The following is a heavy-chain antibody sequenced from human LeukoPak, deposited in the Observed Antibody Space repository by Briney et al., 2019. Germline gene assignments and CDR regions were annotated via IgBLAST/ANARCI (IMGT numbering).Heavy chain of an antibody. Sequence: SETLSLTCTVSGGSISSSSYYWGWLRQPPGMGLEWIGTVYYSGSTYYNPSPKSRVTVSIDTSKNHFYLKLSFVTAADTAVYYCGGYGNYAENAFYIWGQGTMVTVSS. CDR1: GGSISSSSYY. V-gene: IGHV4-39*02. J-gene: IGHJ3*02. CDR2: VYYSGST. D-gene: IGHD4-11*01. CDR3: GGYGNYAENAFYI.